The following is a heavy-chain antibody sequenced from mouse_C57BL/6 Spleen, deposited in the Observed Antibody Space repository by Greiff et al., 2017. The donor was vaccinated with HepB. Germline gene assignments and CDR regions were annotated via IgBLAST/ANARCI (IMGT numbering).Heavy chain of an antibody. D-gene: IGHD1-1*01. CDR1: GYAFSSSW. J-gene: IGHJ2*01. Sequence: QVQLQQSGPELVKPGASVKISCKASGYAFSSSWMNWVKQRPGKGLEWIGRIYPGDGDTNYNGKFKGKATLTADKSSSTAYMQLSSLTSEDSAVYFCARDGSSSSFDYWGQGTTLTVSS. CDR3: ARDGSSSSFDY. CDR2: IYPGDGDT. V-gene: IGHV1-82*01.